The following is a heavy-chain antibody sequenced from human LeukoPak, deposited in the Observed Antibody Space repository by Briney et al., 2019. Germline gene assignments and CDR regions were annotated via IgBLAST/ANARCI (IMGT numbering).Heavy chain of an antibody. CDR1: GSSISSYY. V-gene: IGHV4-4*07. CDR2: IYTSGST. J-gene: IGHJ4*02. D-gene: IGHD1-26*01. CDR3: ARENSGSYREFDY. Sequence: SETPSLTCTVSGSSISSYYWSWIRQPAGKGLEWNGRIYTSGSTNYNASLKSRVSMSVDTSKNQFSLKLSSVTAADTAVFYCARENSGSYREFDYWGQGTLVTVSS.